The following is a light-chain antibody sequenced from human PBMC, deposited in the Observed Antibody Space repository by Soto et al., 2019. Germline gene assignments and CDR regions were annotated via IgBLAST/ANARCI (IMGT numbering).Light chain of an antibody. V-gene: IGKV3-20*01. CDR3: QHYGSSPRT. Sequence: EIVLTQSPGTLSLSPGERATLSCRASQTVSSSHLAWYQQKPGQAPNLLIYVASSRATGIPDRFSGSGSGTDFTLTISRLEPEDFAVYYCQHYGSSPRTFGGGTKVEIK. CDR1: QTVSSSH. CDR2: VAS. J-gene: IGKJ4*01.